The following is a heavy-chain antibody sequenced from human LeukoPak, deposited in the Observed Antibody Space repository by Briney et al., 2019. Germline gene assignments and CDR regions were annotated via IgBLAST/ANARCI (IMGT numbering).Heavy chain of an antibody. CDR3: AKFSRALASGSYYGYFDD. CDR1: GFTFSSCW. Sequence: GGSLRLSCAASGFTFSSCWMNWVRQAPGKGLEWVANIKQDGSEKYYVDSVKGRFTISRDNSKNSLYLQMNSLSTEDTALYYCAKFSRALASGSYYGYFDDWGQGTLVTVSS. J-gene: IGHJ4*02. CDR2: IKQDGSEK. D-gene: IGHD3-10*01. V-gene: IGHV3-7*03.